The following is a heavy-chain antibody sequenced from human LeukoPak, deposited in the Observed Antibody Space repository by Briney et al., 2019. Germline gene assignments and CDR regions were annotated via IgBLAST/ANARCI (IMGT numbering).Heavy chain of an antibody. CDR2: IYSSGTT. Sequence: PSETLSLTCTVSGGSISGYYWSWIRRPPGKGLEWIGYIYSSGTTNYNPSLKSQITISLDTSKNQFSLKLSSVTAADTAVYYCARGGGVVIEFDYWGQGTLVTVSS. CDR1: GGSISGYY. D-gene: IGHD3-3*01. J-gene: IGHJ4*02. V-gene: IGHV4-59*12. CDR3: ARGGGVVIEFDY.